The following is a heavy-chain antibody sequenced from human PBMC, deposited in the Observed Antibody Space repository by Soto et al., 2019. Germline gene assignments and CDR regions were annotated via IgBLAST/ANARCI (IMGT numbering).Heavy chain of an antibody. V-gene: IGHV3-9*01. CDR2: ISWNSGSI. D-gene: IGHD3-3*01. Sequence: GGSLRLSCAASGFTFDDYAMHWVRQAPGKGLEWVSGISWNSGSIGYADSVKGRFTISRDNAKNSLYLQMNSLRAEDTALYYCAKDGLPYEFWSAYTPRNWFDPWGQGTLVTVSS. CDR3: AKDGLPYEFWSAYTPRNWFDP. J-gene: IGHJ5*02. CDR1: GFTFDDYA.